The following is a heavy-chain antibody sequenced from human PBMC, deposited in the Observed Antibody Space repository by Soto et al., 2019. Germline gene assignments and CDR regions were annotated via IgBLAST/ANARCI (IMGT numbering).Heavy chain of an antibody. CDR2: IYYSGST. D-gene: IGHD6-13*01. CDR3: AMGWVFKDY. J-gene: IGHJ4*02. CDR1: GGSISSYY. Sequence: QVQLQESGPGLVKPSETLSLTCTVSGGSISSYYWSWIRQPPGKGLEWIGYIYYSGSTNYNPSLKSRVTISVDTSKNQFSLKLSSVTAADTAVYYCAMGWVFKDYLGQGTLVTVSS. V-gene: IGHV4-59*01.